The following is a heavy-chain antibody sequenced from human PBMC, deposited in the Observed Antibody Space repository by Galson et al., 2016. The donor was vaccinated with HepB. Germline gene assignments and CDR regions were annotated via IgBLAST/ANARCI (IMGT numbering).Heavy chain of an antibody. J-gene: IGHJ4*02. CDR2: ISGTGGTVGGIT. V-gene: IGHV3-23*01. Sequence: SLRLSCAASGFPFSSCAMTWVRQAPGKGLEWVSGISGTGGTVGGITYYADSVKGRFTISRDNSKNTLYLQMNSLRAEDTAVYYCAKGDGYYDTSGYQWGQGTLVTVSS. CDR3: AKGDGYYDTSGYQ. D-gene: IGHD3-22*01. CDR1: GFPFSSCA.